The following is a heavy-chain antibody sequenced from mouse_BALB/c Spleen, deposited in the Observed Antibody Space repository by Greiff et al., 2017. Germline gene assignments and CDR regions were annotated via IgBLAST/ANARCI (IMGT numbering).Heavy chain of an antibody. CDR1: GFTFSSFG. CDR2: ISSGSSTI. D-gene: IGHD3-1*01. J-gene: IGHJ4*01. Sequence: EVQRVESGGGLVQPGGSRKLSCAASGFTFSSFGMHWVRQAPEKGLEWVAYISSGSSTIYYADTVKGRFTISRDNPKNTLFLQMTSLRSEDTAMYYCARGATGDYAMDYWGQGTSVTVSS. V-gene: IGHV5-17*02. CDR3: ARGATGDYAMDY.